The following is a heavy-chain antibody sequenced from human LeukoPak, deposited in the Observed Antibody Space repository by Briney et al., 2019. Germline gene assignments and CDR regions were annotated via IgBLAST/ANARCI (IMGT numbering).Heavy chain of an antibody. CDR3: ARVNPGLRYFGY. V-gene: IGHV4-34*01. CDR1: GGSFSGYY. J-gene: IGHJ4*02. D-gene: IGHD3-9*01. Sequence: SETLSLTCAVYGGSFSGYYWSWIRQPPGKGLEWIGEINHSGSTNYDPSLKSRVTISVDTSKNQFSLKLSSVTAADTAVYYCARVNPGLRYFGYWGQGTLVTVSS. CDR2: INHSGST.